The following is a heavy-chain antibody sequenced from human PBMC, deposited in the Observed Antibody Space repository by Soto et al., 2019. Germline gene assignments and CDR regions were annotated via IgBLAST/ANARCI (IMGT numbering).Heavy chain of an antibody. V-gene: IGHV3-21*01. CDR1: GFTFSNYA. CDR2: ISSSGTYI. J-gene: IGHJ4*02. CDR3: ARVRMYYSSSQAAYYLDY. Sequence: SLRLSCAASGFTFSNYAMNWVRQSPGKGLEWVSSISSSGTYIYYADSLKGRFTISRDNAKNSVDLQMNSLRADDTAVYYCARVRMYYSSSQAAYYLDYWGQGAL. D-gene: IGHD6-13*01.